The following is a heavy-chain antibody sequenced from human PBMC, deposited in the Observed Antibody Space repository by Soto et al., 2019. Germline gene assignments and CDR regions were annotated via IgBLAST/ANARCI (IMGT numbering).Heavy chain of an antibody. CDR3: ARGGGSNDYVWGSYRYEEPFDY. CDR2: ISYDGSNK. V-gene: IGHV3-30-3*01. CDR1: GFTFSSYA. J-gene: IGHJ4*02. Sequence: QVQLVESGGGVVQPGRSLRLSCAASGFTFSSYAMHWVRQAPGKGLEWVAVISYDGSNKYYADSVKGRFTISRDNSKNTLYLQMNSLRAEDTAVYYCARGGGSNDYVWGSYRYEEPFDYWGQGTLVTVSS. D-gene: IGHD3-16*02.